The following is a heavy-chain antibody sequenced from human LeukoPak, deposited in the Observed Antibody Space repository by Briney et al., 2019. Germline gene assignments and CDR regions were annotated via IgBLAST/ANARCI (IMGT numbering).Heavy chain of an antibody. Sequence: SETLSLTCAVYGGSFSGYYWSWTRQPPGKGLEWIGEINHSGSTNYNPSLKSRVTISVDTSKNQFSLKLSSVTAADTAVYYCARTRITIFGVVSRAFDPWGQGTLVTVSS. D-gene: IGHD3-3*01. V-gene: IGHV4-34*01. J-gene: IGHJ5*02. CDR2: INHSGST. CDR1: GGSFSGYY. CDR3: ARTRITIFGVVSRAFDP.